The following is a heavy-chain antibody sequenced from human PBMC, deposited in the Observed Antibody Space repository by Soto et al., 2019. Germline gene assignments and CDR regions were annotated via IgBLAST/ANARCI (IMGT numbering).Heavy chain of an antibody. Sequence: GVSLKLSCAAPRVAFRSYAMYWVRQSPGKGLEYVSAISSNGGSTYYADSVKGRFTISRDNSKNTLYLQMSSLRAEDTAVYYCVKEGYYYDSSGYYYGWFDPWGQGTLVTVSS. D-gene: IGHD3-22*01. CDR2: ISSNGGST. CDR1: RVAFRSYA. J-gene: IGHJ5*02. CDR3: VKEGYYYDSSGYYYGWFDP. V-gene: IGHV3-64D*06.